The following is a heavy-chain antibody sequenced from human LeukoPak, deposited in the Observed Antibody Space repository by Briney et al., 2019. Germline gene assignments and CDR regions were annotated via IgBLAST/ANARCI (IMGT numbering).Heavy chain of an antibody. CDR3: AKDLNTAVMQYFTS. CDR1: GFPFSSYG. D-gene: IGHD6-19*01. J-gene: IGHJ5*01. Sequence: PGGSLRLSCTGSGFPFSSYGMHWVRQTPGRGLEWVAFIRYDGKTEYYADSVKGRFTIAREDSHSTVHLHMKDLRPDDAAVYFCAKDLNTAVMQYFTSCGQGTLVSVSS. V-gene: IGHV3-30*02. CDR2: IRYDGKTE.